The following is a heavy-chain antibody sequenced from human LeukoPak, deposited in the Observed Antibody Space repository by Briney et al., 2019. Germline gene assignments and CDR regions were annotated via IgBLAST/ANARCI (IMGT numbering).Heavy chain of an antibody. Sequence: QPGGSLRLSCAASGFTVSSNYMSWVRQAPGKGLEWVSVIYSGGSTYYADSVKGRFTISRDNSKNTLYLQMNSLRAEDTAVYYCARDYYDYVWGSYSGMDVWGQGTTVTVSS. CDR3: ARDYYDYVWGSYSGMDV. V-gene: IGHV3-53*01. CDR1: GFTVSSNY. D-gene: IGHD3-16*01. CDR2: IYSGGST. J-gene: IGHJ6*02.